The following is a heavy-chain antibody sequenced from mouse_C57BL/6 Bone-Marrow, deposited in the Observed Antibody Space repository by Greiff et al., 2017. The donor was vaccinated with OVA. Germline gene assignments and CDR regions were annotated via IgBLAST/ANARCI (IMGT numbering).Heavy chain of an antibody. J-gene: IGHJ1*03. CDR2: INPNNGGT. D-gene: IGHD1-1*01. V-gene: IGHV1-22*01. CDR3: AYYGSSYGYFDV. CDR1: GYTFTDYN. Sequence: EVKLQQSGPELVKPGASVKMSCKASGYTFTDYNMHWVKQSPGKSLEWIGYINPNNGGTSYNQKFKGKATLTVNKSSSTAYMELRSLTSEDSAVYYCAYYGSSYGYFDVWGTGTTVTVSS.